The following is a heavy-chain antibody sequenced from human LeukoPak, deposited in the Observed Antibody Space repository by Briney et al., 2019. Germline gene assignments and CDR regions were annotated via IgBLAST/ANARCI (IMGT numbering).Heavy chain of an antibody. CDR2: IYHSGST. Sequence: SETLALTCAVSGYSISSGYYWGWIRQPPGKGLEWIGSIYHSGSTYYNPSLKSRVTISVDTSKNQFSLKLSSVTAADTAVYYCARSPGVVVRLDWFDPWGQGTLVTVSS. CDR3: ARSPGVVVRLDWFDP. D-gene: IGHD2-2*01. CDR1: GYSISSGYY. J-gene: IGHJ5*02. V-gene: IGHV4-38-2*01.